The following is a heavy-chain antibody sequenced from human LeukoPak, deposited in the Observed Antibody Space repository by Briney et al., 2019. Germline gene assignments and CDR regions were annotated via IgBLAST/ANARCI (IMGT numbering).Heavy chain of an antibody. J-gene: IGHJ6*02. V-gene: IGHV1-2*02. CDR3: ARDLRLQRNYYYYGMDV. D-gene: IGHD6-25*01. CDR1: GYTFTGYY. Sequence: AASVKVSCKASGYTFTGYYMHWVRQAPGQGLEWMGWINPNSGGTNYAQKFQGRVTMTRDTSISTAYMELSRLRSDDTAVYYCARDLRLQRNYYYYGMDVWGQGTTVTVSS. CDR2: INPNSGGT.